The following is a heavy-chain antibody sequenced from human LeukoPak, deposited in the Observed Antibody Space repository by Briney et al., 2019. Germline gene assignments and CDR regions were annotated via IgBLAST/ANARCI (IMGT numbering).Heavy chain of an antibody. V-gene: IGHV4-34*01. CDR1: GGSFSGYY. CDR2: INHSGST. CDR3: ARDAPYYMDV. D-gene: IGHD2-8*01. Sequence: SETLSLTCAVYGGSFSGYYWSWIRQPPGKGLEWIGEINHSGSTNYNPSLKSRVTISVDTSKNQFSLKLSSVTAADTAVYYCARDAPYYMDVWGKGTTVTISS. J-gene: IGHJ6*03.